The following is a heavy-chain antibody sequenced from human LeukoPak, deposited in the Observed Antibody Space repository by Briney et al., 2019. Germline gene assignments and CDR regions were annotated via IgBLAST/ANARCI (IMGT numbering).Heavy chain of an antibody. CDR3: ARHTRARQCYFDY. J-gene: IGHJ4*02. CDR2: ISDDTYNI. D-gene: IGHD3-3*01. CDR1: GFTFSSHT. V-gene: IGHV3-48*01. Sequence: GGSLRLSCAASGFTFSSHTMSWVRQAPGRGLEWVSFISDDTYNIRYPDSVRGRFTVSRDNAKNSLFLQMNSLRVEDTAIYYCARHTRARQCYFDYWGQGTLVSVSS.